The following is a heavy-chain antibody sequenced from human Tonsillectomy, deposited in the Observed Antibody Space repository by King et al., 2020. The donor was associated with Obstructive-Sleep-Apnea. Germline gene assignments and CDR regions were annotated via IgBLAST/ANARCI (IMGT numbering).Heavy chain of an antibody. CDR2: ISYDGSNK. J-gene: IGHJ4*02. V-gene: IGHV3-30*04. CDR1: GFTFSNYA. Sequence: VQLVESGGGVVQPGRSLRLSCAASGFTFSNYAMHWVRQAPGKGLEWVAVISYDGSNKYYADSVKGRFTISRDNSKNTLYLQMNSLRAEDTAVYYCARDGRGVYGSGRQLDYWGQGTLVTVSS. D-gene: IGHD3-10*01. CDR3: ARDGRGVYGSGRQLDY.